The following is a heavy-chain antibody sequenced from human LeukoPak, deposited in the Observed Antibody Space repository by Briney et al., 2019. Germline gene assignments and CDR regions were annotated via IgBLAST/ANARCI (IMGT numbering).Heavy chain of an antibody. J-gene: IGHJ4*02. CDR3: ARRLRRLSVTFDY. Sequence: SDTLSLTCTVSGGSINNGSYYWGWIRQPPGRGLEWIGSIYYSGSPNYNPSLKSRVTISVDTSKNQFSLKLSSVTAADTAVYYCARRLRRLSVTFDYWGQGTLVTVSS. D-gene: IGHD4/OR15-4a*01. V-gene: IGHV4-39*07. CDR1: GGSINNGSYY. CDR2: IYYSGSP.